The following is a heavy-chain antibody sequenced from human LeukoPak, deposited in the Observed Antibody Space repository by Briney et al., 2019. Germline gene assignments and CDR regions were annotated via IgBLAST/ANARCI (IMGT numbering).Heavy chain of an antibody. J-gene: IGHJ4*02. CDR1: RFTFDDYG. CDR3: ARSTRSTEYYYGSGSYYSYYFDY. CDR2: INWNGGSA. Sequence: GGSLRLSCAASRFTFDDYGMSWVRQAPGKGLEWVSGINWNGGSAGYVDSVKGRFTISRDNAKNSLYLQMNSLRAEDTALYYCARSTRSTEYYYGSGSYYSYYFDYWGQGTLVTVSS. D-gene: IGHD3-10*01. V-gene: IGHV3-20*04.